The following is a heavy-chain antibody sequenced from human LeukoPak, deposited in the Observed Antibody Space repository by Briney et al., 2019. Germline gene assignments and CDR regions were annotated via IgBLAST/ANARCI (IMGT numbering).Heavy chain of an antibody. V-gene: IGHV3-7*01. J-gene: IGHJ4*02. CDR2: INQDGSVK. D-gene: IGHD6-13*01. Sequence: GGSLRLSCAASTFTFSSYWMSWVRQAPGEGLEFVANINQDGSVKNYVGSVKGRFTISRDNAKNSLYLRMNSLRADDTAVYYCARDPGSSSFDYWGQGTLVTVSS. CDR3: ARDPGSSSFDY. CDR1: TFTFSSYW.